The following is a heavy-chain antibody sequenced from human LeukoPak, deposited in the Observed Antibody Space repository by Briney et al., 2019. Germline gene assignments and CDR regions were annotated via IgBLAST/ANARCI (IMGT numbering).Heavy chain of an antibody. CDR3: ARGGYSVPSEI. CDR1: GFIFEDYR. Sequence: GGSLRPACVASGFIFEDYRMNWVRQAPGKGLEWVSGINWNGGSTCYVDSVKGRFTISRDNAKNSLYLQMNSLRAEDTALYYCARGGYSVPSEIWGEGAKATVSS. V-gene: IGHV3-20*04. CDR2: INWNGGST. D-gene: IGHD5/OR15-5a*01. J-gene: IGHJ3*02.